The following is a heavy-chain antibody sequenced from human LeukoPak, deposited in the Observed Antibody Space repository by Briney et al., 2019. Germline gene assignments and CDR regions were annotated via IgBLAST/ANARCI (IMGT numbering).Heavy chain of an antibody. CDR1: EFSFSTYS. D-gene: IGHD2-15*01. CDR2: ISYDGSKI. J-gene: IGHJ4*02. V-gene: IGHV3-30*04. CDR3: ARDRIGWFDY. Sequence: GGSLRLSCAASEFSFSTYSMHWVRQAPDTGLDWLAVISYDGSKIFYADSVKGRFTISRDNSRNTLYLQMTSLRTEDTAVYYCARDRIGWFDYWGQGTLVTVFS.